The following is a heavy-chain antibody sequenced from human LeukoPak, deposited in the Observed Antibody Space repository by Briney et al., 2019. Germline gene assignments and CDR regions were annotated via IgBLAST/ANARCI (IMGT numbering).Heavy chain of an antibody. CDR2: VNLQGST. V-gene: IGHV4-4*01. CDR3: VGEGGLSRPLDY. CDR1: GGSISNTNW. J-gene: IGHJ4*02. D-gene: IGHD2/OR15-2a*01. Sequence: SETLSLTCGVSGGSISNTNWWTWVRQPPGTGLEWIGEVNLQGSTNCNPSLKSRVAISVDKSENHISLKLTSVTAADTAVYCCVGEGGLSRPLDYWARETLVTVAS.